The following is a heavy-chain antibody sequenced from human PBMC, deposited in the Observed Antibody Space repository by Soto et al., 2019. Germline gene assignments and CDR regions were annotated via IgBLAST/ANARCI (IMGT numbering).Heavy chain of an antibody. CDR2: IYHSGST. CDR3: ARGGYSTSANWFDP. V-gene: IGHV4-30-2*01. CDR1: GGSISSGGYS. D-gene: IGHD6-6*01. J-gene: IGHJ5*02. Sequence: SETLSLTCAVSGGSISSGGYSWSWIRQPPGKGLEWIGCIYHSGSTYYNPSLKSRVTISVDRSKNQFSLKLSSVTAADTAVYYCARGGYSTSANWFDPWGQGTLVTVSS.